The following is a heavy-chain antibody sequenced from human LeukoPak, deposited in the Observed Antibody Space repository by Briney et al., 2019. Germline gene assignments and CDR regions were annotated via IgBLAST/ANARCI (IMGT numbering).Heavy chain of an antibody. CDR1: GFTFTTFW. CDR2: ISGSGGST. D-gene: IGHD3-10*02. Sequence: GGSLRLSCATSGFTFTTFWMHWVRQAPGKGLEWVSAISGSGGSTYYADSVKGRFTISRDNAKNSLYLQMNSLRAEDTAVYYCAELGITMIGGVWGKGTTVTISS. CDR3: AELGITMIGGV. J-gene: IGHJ6*04. V-gene: IGHV3-23*01.